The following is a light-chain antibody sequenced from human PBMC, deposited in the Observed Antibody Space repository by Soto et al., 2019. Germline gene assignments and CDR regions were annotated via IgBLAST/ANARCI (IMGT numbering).Light chain of an antibody. V-gene: IGKV1-12*01. CDR3: QHADSFPLIT. CDR1: ADISTW. J-gene: IGKJ5*01. CDR2: AAS. Sequence: DIQMTQSPSSVSASVGARAPITCRSRADISTWLAWYQQKPGKAPKLLIYAASSLQSGVPSRFSGSGSGTDFTLTISSLQPEDFATYYCQHADSFPLITFGQGTRLEIK.